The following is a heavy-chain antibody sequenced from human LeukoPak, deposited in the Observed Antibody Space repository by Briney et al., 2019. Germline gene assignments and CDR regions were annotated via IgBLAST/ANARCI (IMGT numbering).Heavy chain of an antibody. CDR1: GFAFSNYW. CDR2: INTDGTST. Sequence: PGRSLRLSCAASGFAFSNYWMHWVRQAPGKGLVWVSRINTDGTSTSYADSVQGRFTISRDNAKNTLFLQMNTLRAEDTAVYYCASHYASGSSSGYWGQGTLVTVSS. D-gene: IGHD3-10*01. CDR3: ASHYASGSSSGY. V-gene: IGHV3-74*01. J-gene: IGHJ4*02.